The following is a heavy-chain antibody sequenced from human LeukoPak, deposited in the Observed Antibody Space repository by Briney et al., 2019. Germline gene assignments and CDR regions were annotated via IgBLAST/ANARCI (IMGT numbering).Heavy chain of an antibody. Sequence: GGSLRLSCAASGFTVSSNYMNWVRQAPGKGLEWVSVIYSGGSTYYADSVKGRFTISRDNSKNTLYLQMNSLRAEDTAVYYCATESRRDGYNYDYWGQGTLVTVSS. V-gene: IGHV3-66*01. CDR3: ATESRRDGYNYDY. CDR2: IYSGGST. J-gene: IGHJ4*02. CDR1: GFTVSSNY. D-gene: IGHD5-24*01.